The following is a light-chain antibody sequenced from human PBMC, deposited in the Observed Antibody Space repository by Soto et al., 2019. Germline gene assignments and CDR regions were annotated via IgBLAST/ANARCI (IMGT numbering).Light chain of an antibody. CDR2: GAS. V-gene: IGKV3-20*01. CDR3: QQYGTSPPT. CDR1: QSVSRNS. J-gene: IGKJ3*01. Sequence: EIVLTHSPGTLSLSPGERATLSCRASQSVSRNSLAWYQQQPGQAPRLLIYGASSRATDIPDRFSGSGSGTDFTLIVSRLEPEDFALYFCQQYGTSPPTFGPGTKVDIK.